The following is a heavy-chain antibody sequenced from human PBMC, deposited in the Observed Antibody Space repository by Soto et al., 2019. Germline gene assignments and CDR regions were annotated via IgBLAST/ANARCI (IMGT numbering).Heavy chain of an antibody. V-gene: IGHV3-21*01. D-gene: IGHD4-17*01. CDR3: ARDFGRGGYGDYASSDY. CDR2: ISSSSSYI. CDR1: GFTFSSYS. J-gene: IGHJ4*02. Sequence: GGSLRLSCAASGFTFSSYSMNWVRQAPGKGLEWVSSISSSSSYIYYADSVKGRFTISRDNAKNSLYLQMNSLRAEDTAVYYCARDFGRGGYGDYASSDYWGQGTLVTVSS.